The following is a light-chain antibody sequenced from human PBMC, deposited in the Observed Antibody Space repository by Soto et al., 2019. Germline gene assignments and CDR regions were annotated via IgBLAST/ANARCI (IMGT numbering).Light chain of an antibody. V-gene: IGKV1-33*01. Sequence: DSQMTQSPSSLSASVGDRVTITCRASQDITNYLNWYRQIPGKAPELLIYGASNLETGVPSRLSGSGSGTHFPLTTSSLQPADIATYYCQQYDNLPPDTFGQGTKLEI. CDR1: QDITNY. J-gene: IGKJ2*01. CDR3: QQYDNLPPDT. CDR2: GAS.